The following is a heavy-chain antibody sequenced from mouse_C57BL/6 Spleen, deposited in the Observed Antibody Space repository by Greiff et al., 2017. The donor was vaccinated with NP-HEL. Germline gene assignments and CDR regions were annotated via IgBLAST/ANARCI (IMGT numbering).Heavy chain of an antibody. CDR3: SPYYYGSSFAWFAY. CDR2: IYPGNSDT. J-gene: IGHJ3*01. Sequence: VQLQQSGTVLARPGASVKMSCKTSGYTFTSYWMHWVKQRPGQGLEWIGAIYPGNSDTSYNQKFKGKAKLTAVTSASTAYMELSSLTNEDSAVYYCSPYYYGSSFAWFAYWGQGTLVTVSA. D-gene: IGHD1-1*01. V-gene: IGHV1-5*01. CDR1: GYTFTSYW.